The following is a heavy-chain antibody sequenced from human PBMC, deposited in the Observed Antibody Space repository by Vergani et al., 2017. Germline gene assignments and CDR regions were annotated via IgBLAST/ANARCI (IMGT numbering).Heavy chain of an antibody. V-gene: IGHV3-30*01. D-gene: IGHD3-3*01. J-gene: IGHJ4*02. CDR3: AAAPYYDFWSAYWGFDY. CDR1: GFTFSSYA. Sequence: QVQLVESGGGVVQPGRSLRLSCAASGFTFSSYAMHWVRQAPGKGLEWVAVISYDGSNKYFADSVKGRFTISRDNSKNTLYLQMNSLRAEDTAVYYCAAAPYYDFWSAYWGFDYWGQGTLVTVSS. CDR2: ISYDGSNK.